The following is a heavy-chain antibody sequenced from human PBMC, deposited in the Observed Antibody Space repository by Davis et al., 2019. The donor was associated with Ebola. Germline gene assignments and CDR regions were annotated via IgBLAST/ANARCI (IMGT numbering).Heavy chain of an antibody. J-gene: IGHJ6*03. CDR1: GFTFSSYS. CDR3: AKTLTGDLAYYYYYMDV. CDR2: ISSSSSYI. Sequence: GESLKISCAASGFTFSSYSMNWVRQAPGKGLEWVSSISSSSSYIYYADSVKGRFTISRDNAKNSLYLQMNSLRAEDTAVYYCAKTLTGDLAYYYYYMDVWGKGTTVTVSS. V-gene: IGHV3-21*01. D-gene: IGHD7-27*01.